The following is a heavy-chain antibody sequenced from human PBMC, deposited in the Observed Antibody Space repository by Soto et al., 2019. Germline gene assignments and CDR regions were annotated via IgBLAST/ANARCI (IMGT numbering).Heavy chain of an antibody. CDR3: ARDKAVGYGMDV. V-gene: IGHV3-21*06. CDR1: GFIFTRYS. CDR2: ISSTTNYI. J-gene: IGHJ6*02. Sequence: GGSLRLSCAASGFIFTRYSMNWVRQAPGKGLEWVSSISSTTNYIYYGDSMKGRFTISRDNAKNSLYLEMNSLRAGDTAVYYCARDKAVGYGMDVWGQGTTVTVSS.